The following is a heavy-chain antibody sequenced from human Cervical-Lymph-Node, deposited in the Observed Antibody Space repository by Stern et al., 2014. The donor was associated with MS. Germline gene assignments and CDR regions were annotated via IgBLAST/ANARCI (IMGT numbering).Heavy chain of an antibody. V-gene: IGHV1-18*01. J-gene: IGHJ4*02. CDR1: GYTLTSYG. CDR2: ISAYNGNT. D-gene: IGHD1-26*01. Sequence: QVQLVQSEAEVKKPGASVKVSCKTSGYTLTSYGISWVRQAPGQGLEWMGWISAYNGNTNYAQKLQGRVTMTTDTSTSTAYMELRSLRSDDTAVYYCARERPIYGGNYYTRAFDYWGQGTLVTVSS. CDR3: ARERPIYGGNYYTRAFDY.